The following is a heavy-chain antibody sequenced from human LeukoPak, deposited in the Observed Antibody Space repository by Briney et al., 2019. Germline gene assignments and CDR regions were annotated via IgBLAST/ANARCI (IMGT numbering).Heavy chain of an antibody. Sequence: ASVKVSCKASGYTFTSYAMNWVRQAPGQGLEWMGWINTNTGNPTYAQGFTGRFVFSLDTSVSTAYLQISSLKAEDTAVYYCARDLSGITIFGVVIIPSWFDPWGQGTLVTVSS. CDR2: INTNTGNP. D-gene: IGHD3-3*01. J-gene: IGHJ5*02. CDR3: ARDLSGITIFGVVIIPSWFDP. CDR1: GYTFTSYA. V-gene: IGHV7-4-1*02.